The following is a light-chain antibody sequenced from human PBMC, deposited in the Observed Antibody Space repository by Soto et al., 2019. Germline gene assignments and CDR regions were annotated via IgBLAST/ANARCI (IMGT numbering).Light chain of an antibody. CDR3: CSSAGKFTWL. Sequence: QSVLTQPRSVSGSPGQSVTVSCTGTSSDIGVDKYVSWYQHHPGKAPKLIIYYVNERPSGVPDRFSASKSGNTASLTISGLQADDEADYYCCSSAGKFTWLFGGGTKLTVL. CDR1: SSDIGVDKY. CDR2: YVN. J-gene: IGLJ3*02. V-gene: IGLV2-11*01.